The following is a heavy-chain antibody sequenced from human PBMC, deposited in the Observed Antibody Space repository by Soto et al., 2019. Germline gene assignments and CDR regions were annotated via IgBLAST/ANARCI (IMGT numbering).Heavy chain of an antibody. J-gene: IGHJ3*02. CDR3: ARHRIDPPGGPRHGIGFGDAFDI. CDR2: INPGDSDT. D-gene: IGHD2-8*02. Sequence: PGESLKISCKGSGYSFTTHLIGWVRQMPGKGLEWMGIINPGDSDTRYRPSFQGHVTISADRSISTAYLQWSSLEASDTATYYCARHRIDPPGGPRHGIGFGDAFDIWGQGTVVTVSS. CDR1: GYSFTTHL. V-gene: IGHV5-51*01.